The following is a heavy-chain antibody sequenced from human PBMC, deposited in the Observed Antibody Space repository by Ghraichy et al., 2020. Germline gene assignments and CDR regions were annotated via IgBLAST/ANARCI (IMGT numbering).Heavy chain of an antibody. Sequence: GESLNISCSASGFTFSSYAMHWVRQAPGKGLEYVSAISSNGGSTYYADSVKGRFTISRDNSKNTLYLQMSSLRAEDTAVYYCVNSLYSSGWSSLYFDYWGQGTLVTVSS. V-gene: IGHV3-64D*06. D-gene: IGHD6-19*01. CDR1: GFTFSSYA. J-gene: IGHJ4*02. CDR3: VNSLYSSGWSSLYFDY. CDR2: ISSNGGST.